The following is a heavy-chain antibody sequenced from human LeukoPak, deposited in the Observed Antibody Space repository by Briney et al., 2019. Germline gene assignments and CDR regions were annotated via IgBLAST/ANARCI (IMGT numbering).Heavy chain of an antibody. CDR1: GYTFTSYG. Sequence: RASVKVSCKASGYTFTSYGISWVRQAPGQGLEWMGWISAYNGNTNYAQKLQGRVTMTTDTSTSTAYMELRSLRSDDTAVYYCAREGALGAALNSDAFDIWGQGTMVTVSS. V-gene: IGHV1-18*01. D-gene: IGHD6-13*01. J-gene: IGHJ3*02. CDR2: ISAYNGNT. CDR3: AREGALGAALNSDAFDI.